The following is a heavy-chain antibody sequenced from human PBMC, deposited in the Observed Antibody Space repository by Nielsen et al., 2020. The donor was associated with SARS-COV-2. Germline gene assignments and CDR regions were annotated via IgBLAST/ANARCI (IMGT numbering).Heavy chain of an antibody. V-gene: IGHV4-4*07. CDR3: ASGLEWLLD. CDR1: CGSISAHD. D-gene: IGHD3-3*01. J-gene: IGHJ4*01. CDR2: IYTSGST. Sequence: SETLSLTCTGSCGSISAHDWNWIRQNAGKGLEWIGRIYTSGSTNYNPSFKSRVSMSVDTSKNQFSLNLCSVSAADTAVYYCASGLEWLLDLGHGTLVTVSS.